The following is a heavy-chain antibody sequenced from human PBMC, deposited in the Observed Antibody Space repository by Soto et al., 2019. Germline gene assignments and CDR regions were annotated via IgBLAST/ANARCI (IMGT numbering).Heavy chain of an antibody. D-gene: IGHD4-17*01. CDR3: ARTTPVTTSSDYFDF. CDR1: GGSISSCDYY. CDR2: IYYSGST. J-gene: IGHJ4*02. Sequence: SETLSLTCTVSGGSISSCDYYWTWIRQPPGKGLEWIGYIYYSGSTYYNPSLKSRVTISVDTSKNHFSLKLSSVTAADTAVYYCARTTPVTTSSDYFDFWGQGTLVTVSS. V-gene: IGHV4-30-4*01.